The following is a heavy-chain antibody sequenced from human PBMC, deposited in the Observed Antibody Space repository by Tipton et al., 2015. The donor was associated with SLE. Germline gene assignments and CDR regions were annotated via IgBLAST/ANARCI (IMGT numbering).Heavy chain of an antibody. CDR3: ARDLVTMVQGVSDY. CDR1: GGSISSYY. V-gene: IGHV4-59*12. J-gene: IGHJ4*02. D-gene: IGHD3-10*01. Sequence: TLSLTCTVSGGSISSYYWSWIRQPPGKGLEWIGYIYYSGSTNYNPSLKSRATISVDTSKNQFSLKLSSVTAADTAVYYCARDLVTMVQGVSDYWGQGTLVTVSS. CDR2: IYYSGST.